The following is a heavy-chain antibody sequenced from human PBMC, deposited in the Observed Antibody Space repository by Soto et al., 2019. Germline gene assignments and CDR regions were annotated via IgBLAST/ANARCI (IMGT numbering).Heavy chain of an antibody. CDR1: GGTFSSYA. CDR2: IIPIFGTA. V-gene: IGHV1-69*13. J-gene: IGHJ6*02. D-gene: IGHD6-6*01. CDR3: ARRATSYSSSFYYGMDV. Sequence: GASVKVSCKASGGTFSSYAISWVRQAPGQGLEWMGGIIPIFGTANYAQKFQGRVTITADESTSTAYMELSSLRSEDTAVYYCARRATSYSSSFYYGMDVWGQGTTVTVSS.